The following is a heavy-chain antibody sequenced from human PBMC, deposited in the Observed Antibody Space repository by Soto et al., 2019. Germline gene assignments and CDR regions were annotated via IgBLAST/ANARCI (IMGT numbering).Heavy chain of an antibody. Sequence: FGPTLVNRKQTLTLTCTFSGFSLSTSGMCVSWIRQPPGKALEWLARIDWDDDKYYSTSLKTRLTISKDTSKNQVVLTMTNMDPVDTATYYCARILCPYSLSMDVWGKGTTVTVSS. J-gene: IGHJ6*03. CDR3: ARILCPYSLSMDV. CDR1: GFSLSTSGMC. CDR2: IDWDDDK. V-gene: IGHV2-70*11. D-gene: IGHD2-21*01.